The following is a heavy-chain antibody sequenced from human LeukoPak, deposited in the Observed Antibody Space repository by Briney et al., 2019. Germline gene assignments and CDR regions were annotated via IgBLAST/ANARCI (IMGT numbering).Heavy chain of an antibody. D-gene: IGHD1-26*01. CDR2: IFHTGST. Sequence: PSETLSLTCTVSGDSISSGNYWGWIRQPPGKGLEWIGSIFHTGSTYYNLSLKSRVTISVDTSKNQFSLRLGSVTAADTAVYYCAREGQVVGCTMSDYWGQGTLVTVSS. J-gene: IGHJ4*02. CDR1: GDSISSGNY. V-gene: IGHV4-38-2*02. CDR3: AREGQVVGCTMSDY.